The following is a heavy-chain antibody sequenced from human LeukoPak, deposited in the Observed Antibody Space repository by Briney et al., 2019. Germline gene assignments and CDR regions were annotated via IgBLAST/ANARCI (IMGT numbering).Heavy chain of an antibody. V-gene: IGHV4-39*07. J-gene: IGHJ6*03. CDR3: ARGPYTIFGVVIHYYYYYYYMDV. Sequence: SETLSLTCTVSGGSISSSSYYWGWIRQPPGKGLEWIGSIYYSGSTYYNPSLKSRVTISVDTSKNQFSLKLSSVTAADTAVYYCARGPYTIFGVVIHYYYYYYYMDVWGKGTTVTVSS. CDR2: IYYSGST. D-gene: IGHD3-3*01. CDR1: GGSISSSSYY.